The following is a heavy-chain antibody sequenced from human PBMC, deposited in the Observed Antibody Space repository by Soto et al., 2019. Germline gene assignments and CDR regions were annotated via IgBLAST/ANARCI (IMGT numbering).Heavy chain of an antibody. CDR3: ARESAGTHAFDI. J-gene: IGHJ3*02. D-gene: IGHD1-1*01. CDR1: GGSISRGGYS. V-gene: IGHV4-30-2*01. Sequence: PSETLSLPCAVSGGSISRGGYSGSWIRQPPGKGLEWIGYIYHSGSTYYNPSLKSRVTISVDRSKNQFSLKLSSVTAADTAVYYCARESAGTHAFDIWCQGTMVT. CDR2: IYHSGST.